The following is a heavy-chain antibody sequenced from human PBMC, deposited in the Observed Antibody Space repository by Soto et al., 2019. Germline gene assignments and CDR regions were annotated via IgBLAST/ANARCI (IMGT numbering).Heavy chain of an antibody. CDR2: IWYDGSNK. J-gene: IGHJ4*02. Sequence: GGSLRLSCAASGFTFSSYGMHWVRQAPGKGLEWVAVIWYDGSNKYYADSVKGRFTISRDNSKNTLYLQMNSLRAEDTAVYYCARDSTDYYDSSGYYSFATYWGQGTLVTVSS. CDR3: ARDSTDYYDSSGYYSFATY. V-gene: IGHV3-33*01. D-gene: IGHD3-22*01. CDR1: GFTFSSYG.